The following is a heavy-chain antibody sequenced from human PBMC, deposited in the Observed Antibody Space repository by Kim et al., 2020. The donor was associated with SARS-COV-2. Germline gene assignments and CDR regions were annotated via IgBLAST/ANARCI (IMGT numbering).Heavy chain of an antibody. J-gene: IGHJ4*02. CDR3: ARVRITMIVVVIQGAHYLEY. D-gene: IGHD3-22*01. CDR2: IYYSGST. CDR1: GGSISSSSYY. Sequence: SETLSLTCTVSGGSISSSSYYWGWIRQPPGKGLEWIGSIYYSGSTYYNPSLKSRVTRSADTYKNQFSLKLSSVTAEDTDVYYCARVRITMIVVVIQGAHYLEYWGQGTLVTVSS. V-gene: IGHV4-39*01.